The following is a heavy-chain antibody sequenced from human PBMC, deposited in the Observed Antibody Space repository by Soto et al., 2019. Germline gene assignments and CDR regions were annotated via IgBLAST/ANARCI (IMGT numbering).Heavy chain of an antibody. J-gene: IGHJ6*02. CDR3: AAPKLVGATPSYYYYYGMDV. Sequence: PGGSLRLSCAASGFTFSSYGMHWVRQAPGKGLEWVAGISYDGSNKYYADSVKGRFTISRDNSKNTLYLQMNSLRAEDTAAYYCAAPKLVGATPSYYYYYGMDVWGQGTTVTVSS. V-gene: IGHV3-30*03. CDR2: ISYDGSNK. D-gene: IGHD1-26*01. CDR1: GFTFSSYG.